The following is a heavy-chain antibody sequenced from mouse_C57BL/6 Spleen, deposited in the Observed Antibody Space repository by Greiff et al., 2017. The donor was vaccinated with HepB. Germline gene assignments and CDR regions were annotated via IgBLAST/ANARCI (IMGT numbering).Heavy chain of an antibody. V-gene: IGHV1-47*01. CDR1: GYTFTTYP. CDR3: ARPDYDAEGAWFAY. Sequence: VMLVESGAELVKPGASVKMSCKASGYTFTTYPIEWMKQNHGKSLEWIGNFHPYNDDTKYNEKFKGKATLTVEKSSSTVYLELSRLTSDDSAVYYCARPDYDAEGAWFAYWGQGTLVTVSA. D-gene: IGHD2-4*01. CDR2: FHPYNDDT. J-gene: IGHJ3*01.